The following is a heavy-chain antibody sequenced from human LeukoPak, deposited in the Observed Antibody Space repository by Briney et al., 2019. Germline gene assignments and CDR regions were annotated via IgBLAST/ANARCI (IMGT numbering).Heavy chain of an antibody. CDR2: ISPHSSGT. J-gene: IGHJ4*02. CDR1: GFTFTGYY. Sequence: ASMKVSCKSSGFTFTGYYIHWVRQAPGQGLEWMGYISPHSSGTSSAQKLQGRVTMTRETSMSHAYMELSRLTSDDTAVYYCAREGNQLLSKDFDYWGQGTLVTVSS. D-gene: IGHD2-2*01. CDR3: AREGNQLLSKDFDY. V-gene: IGHV1-2*02.